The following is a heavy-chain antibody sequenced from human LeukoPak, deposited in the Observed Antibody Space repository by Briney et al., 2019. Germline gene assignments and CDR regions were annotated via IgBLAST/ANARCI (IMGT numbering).Heavy chain of an antibody. D-gene: IGHD1-20*01. CDR2: IYSGGST. Sequence: PGGSLRLSCEASGFTVSGTYMTWVRQAPGKGLEWVSVIYSGGSTYYAGSVKGRFIISRDNSENTLYPHMNSLRAEDTAVYYCARALNWKEYYFDFWGQGALVTVSS. CDR3: ARALNWKEYYFDF. V-gene: IGHV3-66*01. J-gene: IGHJ4*02. CDR1: GFTVSGTY.